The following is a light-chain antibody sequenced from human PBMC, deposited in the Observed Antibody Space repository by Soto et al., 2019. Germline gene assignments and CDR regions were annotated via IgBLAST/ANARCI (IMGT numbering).Light chain of an antibody. CDR3: QTWGTGIRV. Sequence: QAVLTQSPSASASLGASVKLTCTLSSGHSNYAIAWHQQQPEQGPRYLMKVNSDGSHRKGDGIPDRFSGPSSGAQRYLTISSLQSEDEADYYCQTWGTGIRVFGTGTKVTVL. V-gene: IGLV4-69*01. CDR2: VNSDGSH. J-gene: IGLJ1*01. CDR1: SGHSNYA.